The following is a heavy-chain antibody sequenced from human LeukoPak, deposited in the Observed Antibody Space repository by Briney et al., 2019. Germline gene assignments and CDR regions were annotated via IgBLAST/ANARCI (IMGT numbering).Heavy chain of an antibody. Sequence: PGGSLRLSCAASGFTFSSSWMHWARQAPGKGLVWVSRINTDGSRTDHADSVKGRFTISRDNSKNTLYLQMNSLRADDTAVYYCAKCVVNYWYFDLWGRGTLVTVSS. D-gene: IGHD2/OR15-2a*01. CDR2: INTDGSRT. CDR3: AKCVVNYWYFDL. V-gene: IGHV3-74*01. J-gene: IGHJ2*01. CDR1: GFTFSSSW.